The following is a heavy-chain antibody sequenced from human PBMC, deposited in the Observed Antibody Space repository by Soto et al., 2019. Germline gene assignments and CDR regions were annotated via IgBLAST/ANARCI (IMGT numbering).Heavy chain of an antibody. CDR3: ARDSSPYGDYVGFDY. Sequence: ASGKVSCKASGYTFTSYGISWVRQAPGQGLEWMGWISAYNGNTNYAQKLQGRVTMTTDTSTSTAYMELRSLRSDDTAVYYCARDSSPYGDYVGFDYWGQGTLVPVS. J-gene: IGHJ4*02. V-gene: IGHV1-18*01. D-gene: IGHD4-17*01. CDR1: GYTFTSYG. CDR2: ISAYNGNT.